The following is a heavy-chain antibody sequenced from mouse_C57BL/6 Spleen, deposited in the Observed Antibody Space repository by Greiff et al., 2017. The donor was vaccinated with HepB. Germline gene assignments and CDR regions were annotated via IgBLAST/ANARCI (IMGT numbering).Heavy chain of an antibody. J-gene: IGHJ4*01. CDR3: ARGGLLRSGAMDY. Sequence: QVQLQQSGPGLVQPSQSLSITCTVSGFSLTSYGVHWVRQSPGKGLEWLGVIWSGGSTDYNAAFISRLSISKDNSKSQVFFKMNSLQADDTAIYYCARGGLLRSGAMDYWGQGTSVTVSS. V-gene: IGHV2-2*01. D-gene: IGHD1-1*01. CDR1: GFSLTSYG. CDR2: IWSGGST.